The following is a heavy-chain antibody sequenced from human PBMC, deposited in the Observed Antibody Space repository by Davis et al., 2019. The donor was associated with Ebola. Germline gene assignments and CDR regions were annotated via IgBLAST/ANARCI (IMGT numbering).Heavy chain of an antibody. D-gene: IGHD3-10*01. CDR3: ARAVYYYGSGSYSDYFDY. CDR1: GFTFSSYS. CDR2: ISSSSSYI. Sequence: GESLKISCAASGFTFSSYSMNWVRQAPGKGLEWVSSISSSSSYIYYADSVKGRFTISRDNAKNSLYLQMNSLRAEATAVYYCARAVYYYGSGSYSDYFDYWGQGTLVTVSS. V-gene: IGHV3-21*01. J-gene: IGHJ4*02.